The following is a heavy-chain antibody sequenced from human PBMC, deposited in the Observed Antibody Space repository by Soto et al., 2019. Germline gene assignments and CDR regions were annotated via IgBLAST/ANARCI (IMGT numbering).Heavy chain of an antibody. J-gene: IGHJ4*02. V-gene: IGHV4-61*01. D-gene: IGHD3-22*01. CDR2: VYSSGST. CDR3: ARSYYYYDSSGYYRYFDY. CDR1: GDSVSTNSYY. Sequence: SETLSLTCTVSGDSVSTNSYYWSWIRQPPGKGLEWIGYVYSSGSTNYNPPLKSRVTISVDTSKNQFSLELNSVTAADTAVYYCARSYYYYDSSGYYRYFDYWGQGALVTVSS.